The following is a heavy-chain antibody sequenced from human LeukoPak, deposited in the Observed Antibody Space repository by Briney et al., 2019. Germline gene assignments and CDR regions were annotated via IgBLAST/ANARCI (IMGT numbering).Heavy chain of an antibody. Sequence: PGGSLRLSCAASGFTFSSYAMSWVRQAPGKGLEWLSSISGSGGGTYYADPVKGRFTISRDNSKNTLYLQMNSLRAEDTAVYYCAKAPGHGETYLHSWFDPWGQGTLVTVSS. D-gene: IGHD2-21*01. V-gene: IGHV3-23*01. J-gene: IGHJ5*02. CDR3: AKAPGHGETYLHSWFDP. CDR2: ISGSGGGT. CDR1: GFTFSSYA.